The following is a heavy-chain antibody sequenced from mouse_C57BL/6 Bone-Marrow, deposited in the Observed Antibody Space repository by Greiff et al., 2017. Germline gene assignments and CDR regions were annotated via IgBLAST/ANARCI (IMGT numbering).Heavy chain of an antibody. V-gene: IGHV1-69*01. D-gene: IGHD2-3*01. J-gene: IGHJ3*01. CDR1: GYTFTSYW. CDR2: IDPSDSYT. CDR3: ARENDGYYVAY. Sequence: QVQLQQPGAELVMPGASVKLSCKASGYTFTSYWMHWVKQRPGQGLEWIGEIDPSDSYTNYNQKFKGKSTLTVDKSSSTAYMQLSSLTSEDSAVYYCARENDGYYVAYGGQGTLVTSSA.